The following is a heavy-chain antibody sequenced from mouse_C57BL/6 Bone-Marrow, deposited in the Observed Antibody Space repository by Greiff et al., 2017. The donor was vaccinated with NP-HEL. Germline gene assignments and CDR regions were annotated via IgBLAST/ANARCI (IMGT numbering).Heavy chain of an antibody. CDR2: INSDGGST. V-gene: IGHV5-2*01. Sequence: VHVKQSGGGLVQPGESLKLSCESNEYEFPSHDMSWVRKTPEKRLELVAAINSDGGSTYYPDTMERRFIISRDNTKKTLYLQMSSLRSEDTALYYCARPLGRDYFDYWGQGTTLTVSS. CDR1: EYEFPSHD. D-gene: IGHD4-1*01. CDR3: ARPLGRDYFDY. J-gene: IGHJ2*01.